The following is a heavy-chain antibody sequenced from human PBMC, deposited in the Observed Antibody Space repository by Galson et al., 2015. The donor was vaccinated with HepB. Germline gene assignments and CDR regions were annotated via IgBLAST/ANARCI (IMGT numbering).Heavy chain of an antibody. V-gene: IGHV1-24*01. J-gene: IGHJ6*02. CDR3: ATFGIAAAGRYYYYGMDV. CDR2: FDPEDGET. Sequence: SVKVSCKVSGYTLTELSMHWVRQAPGKGLEWMGGFDPEDGETIYAQKFQGRVTMTEDTSTDTAYMELSSLRSEDTAVYYCATFGIAAAGRYYYYGMDVWGQGTTVTVSS. D-gene: IGHD6-13*01. CDR1: GYTLTELS.